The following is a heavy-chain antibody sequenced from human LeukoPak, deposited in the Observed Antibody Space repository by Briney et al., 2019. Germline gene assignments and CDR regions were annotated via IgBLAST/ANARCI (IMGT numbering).Heavy chain of an antibody. CDR2: ISSEGRTT. CDR3: VKEIAFYDY. CDR1: GFTFSNHP. D-gene: IGHD2/OR15-2a*01. J-gene: IGHJ4*02. V-gene: IGHV3-64D*06. Sequence: GGSLRLSCSASGFTFSNHPMHWLRQAPGKGLEYVSAISSEGRTTYYADSVRGRFTISRDNSRNTLYLQMSSLRVEDTAIYYCVKEIAFYDYWGQGTLVTVSS.